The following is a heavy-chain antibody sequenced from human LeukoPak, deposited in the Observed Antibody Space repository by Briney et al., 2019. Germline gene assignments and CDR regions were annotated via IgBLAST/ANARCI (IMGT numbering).Heavy chain of an antibody. Sequence: PGGSLRLSCAASGFTFSSYGMSWVRQAPGKGLEWVSAISGSGGSTYYADSVKGRFTISRDNSKNTLYLQMNSLRAEDTAVYYCAKGGSGSYYHFDYWGQGTLVTVSS. CDR2: ISGSGGST. CDR3: AKGGSGSYYHFDY. D-gene: IGHD3-10*01. J-gene: IGHJ4*02. V-gene: IGHV3-23*01. CDR1: GFTFSSYG.